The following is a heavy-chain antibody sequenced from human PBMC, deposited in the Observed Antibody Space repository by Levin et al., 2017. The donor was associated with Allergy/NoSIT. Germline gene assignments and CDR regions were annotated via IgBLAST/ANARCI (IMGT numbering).Heavy chain of an antibody. Sequence: PSETLSLTCAVSGGSISSSNWWSWVRQPPGKGLEWIGEIYHSGSTNYNPSLKSRVTISVDKSKNQFSLKLSSVTAADTAVYYCARGPIVVVVPAATLDAFDIWGQGTMVTVSS. CDR2: IYHSGST. CDR1: GGSISSSNW. V-gene: IGHV4-4*02. J-gene: IGHJ3*02. CDR3: ARGPIVVVVPAATLDAFDI. D-gene: IGHD2-2*01.